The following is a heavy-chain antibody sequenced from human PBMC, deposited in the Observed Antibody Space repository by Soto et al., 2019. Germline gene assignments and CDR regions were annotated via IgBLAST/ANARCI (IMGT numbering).Heavy chain of an antibody. D-gene: IGHD6-19*01. CDR2: LNASGDIK. J-gene: IGHJ3*01. CDR3: AKHRIDSGWPSDAFHV. V-gene: IGHV3-23*01. CDR1: GFTFSTYA. Sequence: EVQLLESGGGLVQPGGSLRLSCAASGFTFSTYAMSWVRQAPGKGLEWVSVLNASGDIKYSADSAQGRFTISRDNSQNTLYLQMNSLRADDTAVYYCAKHRIDSGWPSDAFHVSGQGTMVTVSS.